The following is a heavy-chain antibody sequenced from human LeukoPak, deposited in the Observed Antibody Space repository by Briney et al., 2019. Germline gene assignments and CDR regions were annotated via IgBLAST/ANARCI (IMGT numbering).Heavy chain of an antibody. J-gene: IGHJ6*03. CDR3: ARGPHRITIFGVVGDYYYMDV. Sequence: GGSLRLSCAASGFTFSSYGMHWARQAPGKGLEWVAFIRYDGSNKYYADSVKGRFTISRDNSKNTLYLQMNSLRAEDTAVYYCARGPHRITIFGVVGDYYYMDVWGKGTTVTVSS. CDR1: GFTFSSYG. V-gene: IGHV3-30*02. CDR2: IRYDGSNK. D-gene: IGHD3-3*01.